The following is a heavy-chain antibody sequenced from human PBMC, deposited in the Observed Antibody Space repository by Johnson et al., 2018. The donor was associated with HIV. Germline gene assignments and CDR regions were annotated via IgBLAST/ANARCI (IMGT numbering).Heavy chain of an antibody. J-gene: IGHJ3*02. CDR1: GFTFSDYY. V-gene: IGHV3-11*04. CDR3: ARESLTTSDAFDM. CDR2: ISGSGFDT. Sequence: QVQLVESGGGLVKPGGSLRLSCAASGFTFSDYYMSWIRQAPGKGLEWVSYISGSGFDTYYADSVKGRFTISRDNAKNSVYLQMNSPTAEDTAVYYCARESLTTSDAFDMWGQGTMVTVSS. D-gene: IGHD1-1*01.